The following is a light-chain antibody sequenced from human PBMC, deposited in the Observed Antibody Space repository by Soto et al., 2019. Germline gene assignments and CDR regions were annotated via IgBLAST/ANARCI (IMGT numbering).Light chain of an antibody. V-gene: IGKV3-20*01. J-gene: IGKJ4*01. CDR3: QQYGSSPFS. CDR2: GAS. Sequence: EIVLTQSPGTLSLSPGERATLSCRASQSVSSSYLAWYQQKPGQAPRLLIYGASSRATGIPDRFSGSGSGTDFTITISRLEPEDFAVYYCQQYGSSPFSFGGGTKVEFK. CDR1: QSVSSSY.